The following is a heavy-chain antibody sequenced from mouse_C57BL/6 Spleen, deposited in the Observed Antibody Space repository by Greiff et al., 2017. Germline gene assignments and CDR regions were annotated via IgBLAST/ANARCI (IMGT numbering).Heavy chain of an antibody. D-gene: IGHD2-4*01. CDR3: ASPNYYDYVLLAY. CDR2: IRNKANGYTT. V-gene: IGHV7-3*01. CDR1: GFTFTDYY. J-gene: IGHJ3*01. Sequence: EVMLVEPGGGLVQPGGSLSLSCAASGFTFTDYYMSWVRQPPGKALEWLGFIRNKANGYTTDYRATVKGRFTISRDNSQSILYLQMNALRADDSATYYCASPNYYDYVLLAYWGQGTLVTVSA.